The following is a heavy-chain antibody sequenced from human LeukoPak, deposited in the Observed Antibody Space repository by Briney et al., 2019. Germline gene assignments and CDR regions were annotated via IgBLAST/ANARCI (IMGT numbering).Heavy chain of an antibody. J-gene: IGHJ6*02. V-gene: IGHV7-4-1*02. Sequence: GASVKVSCKASGYTFTSYAINWVRQAPGQGLEWMGWIFTNTGNPTFAQGFTGRFVFSLDTSVSTAYLQISSLKAEDTAVYYCARGSSWSPNYYGMDVWGQGTTVTVSS. D-gene: IGHD6-13*01. CDR1: GYTFTSYA. CDR2: IFTNTGNP. CDR3: ARGSSWSPNYYGMDV.